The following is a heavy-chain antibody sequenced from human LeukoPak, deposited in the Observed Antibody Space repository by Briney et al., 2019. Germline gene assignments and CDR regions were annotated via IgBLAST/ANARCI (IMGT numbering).Heavy chain of an antibody. V-gene: IGHV4-4*07. CDR1: GGSISSYY. J-gene: IGHJ4*02. Sequence: SESLSLTCTVSGGSISSYYWSWIRQPAGKGLEWIGRIYTSGSTNYNPSLKSRVTISVDKSKNQFSLKLSSVTAADTAVYYCARGARGSGWYNRPHGLFDYWGQGTLVTVSS. D-gene: IGHD6-19*01. CDR2: IYTSGST. CDR3: ARGARGSGWYNRPHGLFDY.